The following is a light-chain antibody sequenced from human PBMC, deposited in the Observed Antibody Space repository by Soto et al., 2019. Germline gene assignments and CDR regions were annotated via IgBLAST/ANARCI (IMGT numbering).Light chain of an antibody. V-gene: IGLV2-11*01. CDR2: DVD. CDR1: SSDIGTYNY. Sequence: QSALTQPRSLSGSPGQSLIISCTGSSSDIGTYNYVSWYQHHPGKAPQLILYDVDDRPSGVPDRFSGSKSGNTASLTISGLQAEDEADYYCCSYAGTSNFVFGTGTKVTVL. J-gene: IGLJ1*01. CDR3: CSYAGTSNFV.